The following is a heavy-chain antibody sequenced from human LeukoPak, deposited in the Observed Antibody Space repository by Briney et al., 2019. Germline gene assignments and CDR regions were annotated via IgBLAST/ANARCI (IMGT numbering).Heavy chain of an antibody. CDR2: IYYSGST. CDR1: GGSISSVGYY. D-gene: IGHD3-22*01. CDR3: ARGPYYYDSKTFDY. Sequence: SETLSLTCTVSGGSISSVGYYWSWIRQHPGKGLEWIGYIYYSGSTYYNPSLKSRVTISVDTSKNQFSLKLSSVTAADTAVYYCARGPYYYDSKTFDYWGQGTLVTVSS. V-gene: IGHV4-31*03. J-gene: IGHJ4*02.